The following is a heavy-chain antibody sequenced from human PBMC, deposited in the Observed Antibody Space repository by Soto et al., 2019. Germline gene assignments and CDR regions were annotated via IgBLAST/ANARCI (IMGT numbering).Heavy chain of an antibody. J-gene: IGHJ4*02. Sequence: SLTSSVSGGSISSSSYYCVWIRKPPGKGLEWSGSIYYSGTTYYNPSLKSRVTISVDTSKNQFSLKLSSVTAADTVVYYCARHFGYSSSWYVYLDYWAQGRLVTVYS. V-gene: IGHV4-39*01. CDR2: IYYSGTT. D-gene: IGHD6-13*01. CDR3: ARHFGYSSSWYVYLDY. CDR1: GGSISSSSYY.